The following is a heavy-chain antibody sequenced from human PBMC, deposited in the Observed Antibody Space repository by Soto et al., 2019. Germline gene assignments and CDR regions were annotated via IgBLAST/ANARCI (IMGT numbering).Heavy chain of an antibody. D-gene: IGHD2-15*01. CDR3: AKGGPDAFCAGRRCYFDS. V-gene: IGHV3-9*01. CDR1: GFTFDDYA. CDR2: ITWNGNVI. J-gene: IGHJ4*03. Sequence: EVQMVESGGGFIQPGRSLGLSCAASGFTFDDYAMHWVRRVPGRGLEWVSSITWNGNVIGYADSVKGRFTVSRDNAKKSLYLQMSDLRPEDTALYYCAKGGPDAFCAGRRCYFDSWGQGIQVTVTS.